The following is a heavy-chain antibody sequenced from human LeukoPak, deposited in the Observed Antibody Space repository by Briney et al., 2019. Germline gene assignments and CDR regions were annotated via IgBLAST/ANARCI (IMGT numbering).Heavy chain of an antibody. V-gene: IGHV4-39*02. CDR2: IYYSGNT. Sequence: SETLSLTCTVSGGSISSSFYHWGWIRQPPGKGLEWIGSIYYSGNTYYNPSLKSRVTISVDTSKNHFSLHVRSVTAADTAVYYCARVKRASSVTIFGVVPDYWGQGTLVTVSS. CDR1: GGSISSSFYH. J-gene: IGHJ4*02. CDR3: ARVKRASSVTIFGVVPDY. D-gene: IGHD3-3*01.